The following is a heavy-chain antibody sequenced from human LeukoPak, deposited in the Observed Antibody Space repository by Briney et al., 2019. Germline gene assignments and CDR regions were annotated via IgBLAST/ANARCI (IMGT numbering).Heavy chain of an antibody. J-gene: IGHJ4*02. Sequence: ASVKVSCKASGYRFTDYNVHWVRQAPGQGLEWMGWINPNNGGTNYAQKFYGRVTMTRVTSITTAYMELNRLTSDDTAAYYCARELGFCSSTSCPLYHYWGQGTLVTVSS. CDR1: GYRFTDYN. CDR2: INPNNGGT. V-gene: IGHV1-2*02. CDR3: ARELGFCSSTSCPLYHY. D-gene: IGHD2-2*01.